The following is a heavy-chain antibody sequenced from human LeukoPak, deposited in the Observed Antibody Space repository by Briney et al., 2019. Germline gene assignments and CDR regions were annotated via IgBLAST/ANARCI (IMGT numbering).Heavy chain of an antibody. CDR1: GFTFSSYW. D-gene: IGHD6-6*01. CDR3: AGLVGWGRFYA. J-gene: IGHJ5*02. CDR2: TNQEGSVS. V-gene: IGHV3-7*03. Sequence: GGSLRLSCAASGFTFSSYWMNWVRQAPGKWLEWVASTNQEGSVSKYVDSLKGRFTISRDNGKNSLYLQMHRLSAEDTAIYYWAGLVGWGRFYAWGQGSLVIASS.